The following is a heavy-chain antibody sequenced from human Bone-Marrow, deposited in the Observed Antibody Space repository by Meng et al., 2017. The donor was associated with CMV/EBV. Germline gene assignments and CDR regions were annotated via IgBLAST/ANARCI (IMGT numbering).Heavy chain of an antibody. CDR1: GGSISSSNW. V-gene: IGHV4-4*02. Sequence: SETLSLTCAVSGGSISSSNWWSWVRQPPGKGLEWIGEIYHSGSTNYNPSLKSRVTISVDTSKNQFSLKLSSVTAADTAVYYCARVVGATTALDYWGQGTLVTVSS. CDR2: IYHSGST. J-gene: IGHJ4*02. D-gene: IGHD1-26*01. CDR3: ARVVGATTALDY.